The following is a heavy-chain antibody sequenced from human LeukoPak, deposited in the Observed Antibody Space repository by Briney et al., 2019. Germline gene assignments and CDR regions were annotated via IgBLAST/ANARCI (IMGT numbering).Heavy chain of an antibody. D-gene: IGHD5-18*01. CDR2: IYSGGST. Sequence: GGSLRLSCAASGFTVSSNYMSWVRQAPGKGLEWVSVIYSGGSTYYADSVKGRFTTSRDNSKNTLYLQMNSLRAEDTAVYYCARVTKITSYGMDVWGQGTTVTVSS. CDR3: ARVTKITSYGMDV. J-gene: IGHJ6*02. V-gene: IGHV3-66*02. CDR1: GFTVSSNY.